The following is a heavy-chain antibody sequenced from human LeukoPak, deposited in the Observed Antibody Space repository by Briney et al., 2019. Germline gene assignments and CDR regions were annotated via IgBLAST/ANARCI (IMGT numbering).Heavy chain of an antibody. V-gene: IGHV3-9*01. J-gene: IGHJ6*03. Sequence: GGSLRLSCAASGFTFDDYAMHWVRQAPGKGLEWVSGISWNSGSIGYADSVKGRFTISRDNAKNSLYLQMNSLRAEDTAVYYCARDRGIFGVVITPMDVWGKGTTVTVSS. D-gene: IGHD3-3*01. CDR2: ISWNSGSI. CDR1: GFTFDDYA. CDR3: ARDRGIFGVVITPMDV.